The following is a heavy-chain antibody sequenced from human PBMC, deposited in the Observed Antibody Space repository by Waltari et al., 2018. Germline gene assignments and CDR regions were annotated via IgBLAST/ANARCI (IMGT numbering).Heavy chain of an antibody. CDR3: ARAREHSSDFWNGYSYYFDQ. J-gene: IGHJ4*02. CDR2: MNSGGSAI. Sequence: QVQLVESGGGLVKPGGSLRLSCAAYGFSFSDYYINWLPQAPGKGLEWVSYMNSGGSAINYADSVKGLFTISWDNAKNSLYLQMNSLSADDTAIYYCARAREHSSDFWNGYSYYFDQWGQGTLVTVSS. V-gene: IGHV3-11*01. CDR1: GFSFSDYY. D-gene: IGHD3-3*01.